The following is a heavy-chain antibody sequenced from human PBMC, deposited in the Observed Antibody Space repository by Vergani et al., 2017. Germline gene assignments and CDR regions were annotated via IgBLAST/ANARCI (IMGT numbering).Heavy chain of an antibody. V-gene: IGHV4-61*02. CDR1: GGSISSGGYY. D-gene: IGHD2-2*01. CDR3: ARAYCSSTSCYLYFQH. J-gene: IGHJ1*01. Sequence: QVQLQESGPGLVKPSQTLSLTCTVSGGSISSGGYYWSWIRQPAGKGLEWIGRIYTSGSTNYNPSLKSRVTMSVDTSKNQFSLKLSSVTAADTAVYYCARAYCSSTSCYLYFQHWGQGTLVTVSS. CDR2: IYTSGST.